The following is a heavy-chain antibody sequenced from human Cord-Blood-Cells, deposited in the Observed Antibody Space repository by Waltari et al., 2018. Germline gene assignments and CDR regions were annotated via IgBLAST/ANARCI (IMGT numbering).Heavy chain of an antibody. D-gene: IGHD6-13*01. J-gene: IGHJ3*02. CDR3: ARGVGAAAGFDAFDI. Sequence: QVQLQESGPGLVKPSETLSLTCAVSGYSIRSGYYWGWIRQPPGRGLEWFGIIYHRGSTNNTRSLKSRVTISVDPSKTQFSLKLSSVTAADPAVYYWARGVGAAAGFDAFDIWGQGTMVTVSS. V-gene: IGHV4-38-2*01. CDR1: GYSIRSGYY. CDR2: IYHRGST.